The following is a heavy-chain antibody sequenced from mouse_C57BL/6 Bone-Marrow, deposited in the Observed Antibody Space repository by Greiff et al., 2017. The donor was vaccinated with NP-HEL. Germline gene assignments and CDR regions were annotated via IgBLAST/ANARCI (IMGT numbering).Heavy chain of an antibody. CDR2: ISDGGSYT. V-gene: IGHV5-4*03. J-gene: IGHJ2*01. CDR3: ARGLGRNY. CDR1: GFTFSSYA. Sequence: VMLVESGGGLVKPGGSLKLSCAASGFTFSSYAMSWVRQTPEKRLEWVATISDGGSYTYYPDNVKGRFTISRDNAKNNLYLQKSHLKSEDTAMYYCARGLGRNYWGQGTTLTVSS. D-gene: IGHD4-1*01.